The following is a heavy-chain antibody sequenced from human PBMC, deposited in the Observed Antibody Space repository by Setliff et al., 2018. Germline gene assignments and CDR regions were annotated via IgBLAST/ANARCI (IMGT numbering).Heavy chain of an antibody. CDR1: GFTFSDSA. CDR2: IRAKVSDYAT. V-gene: IGHV3-73*01. CDR3: IRPQTPDDDHSSGYYGF. Sequence: GSLRLSCAASGFTFSDSAVHWVRQASGKGLEGVGRIRAKVSDYATAYAASLKGRFTISRDDSKNTAYLQMNSLETEDTALYYCIRPQTPDDDHSSGYYGFWGQGTPVTVSS. J-gene: IGHJ4*02. D-gene: IGHD3-22*01.